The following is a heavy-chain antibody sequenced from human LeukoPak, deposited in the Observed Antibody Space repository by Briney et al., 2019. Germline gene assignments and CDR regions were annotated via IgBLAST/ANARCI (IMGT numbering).Heavy chain of an antibody. J-gene: IGHJ4*02. Sequence: SETLSLTCTVSGGSISSGDYYWSWIHRPPGKGLEWIGYIYYSGSTYYNPSLKSRVTISVDTSKNQFSLKLSSVTAADTAVYYCARCYYAENFDYWGQGTLVTVSS. CDR1: GGSISSGDYY. CDR2: IYYSGST. D-gene: IGHD2-2*01. CDR3: ARCYYAENFDY. V-gene: IGHV4-30-4*01.